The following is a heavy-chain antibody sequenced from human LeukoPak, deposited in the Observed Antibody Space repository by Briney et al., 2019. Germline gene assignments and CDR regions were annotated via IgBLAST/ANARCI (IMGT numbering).Heavy chain of an antibody. Sequence: GGSLRLFCAASGFTFSSYWMSWVRQAPGKGLEWVSAISGSGGSTYYADSVKGRFTISRDNSKKTLYLQMNILRAGDTAIYYCAKDAVTHYYYDSSGYGYMDVWGKGTTVTVTS. D-gene: IGHD3-22*01. CDR3: AKDAVTHYYYDSSGYGYMDV. CDR1: GFTFSSYW. V-gene: IGHV3-23*01. J-gene: IGHJ6*03. CDR2: ISGSGGST.